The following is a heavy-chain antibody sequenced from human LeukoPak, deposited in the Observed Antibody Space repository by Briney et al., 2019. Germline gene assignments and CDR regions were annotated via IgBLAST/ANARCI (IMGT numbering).Heavy chain of an antibody. J-gene: IGHJ4*02. CDR3: VRDRELNY. CDR1: GVSISIYY. V-gene: IGHV4-59*01. D-gene: IGHD1-7*01. CDR2: IYNSGST. Sequence: SETLSLTCTVSGVSISIYYWSWIRQPPGKGLEWIGYIYNSGSTSYNPSLKSRATISADTSKNQFSLKLSSVTAADTAVYYCVRDRELNYWGQGTLVTVSS.